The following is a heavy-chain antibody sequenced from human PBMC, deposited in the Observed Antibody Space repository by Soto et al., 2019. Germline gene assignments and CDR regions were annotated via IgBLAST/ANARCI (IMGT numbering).Heavy chain of an antibody. CDR1: GGSINSYL. D-gene: IGHD3-10*01. CDR3: ARAGTNMVQFDY. V-gene: IGHV4-59*01. Sequence: ASETLSLTCTVSGGSINSYLWIWIRQSPGKGLEWIGHIYYSGSTSYSPSLKSRVSISVDTSKNQFSLEVHSVTAADTAVYYCARAGTNMVQFDYWGQGTLVTVSS. J-gene: IGHJ4*02. CDR2: IYYSGST.